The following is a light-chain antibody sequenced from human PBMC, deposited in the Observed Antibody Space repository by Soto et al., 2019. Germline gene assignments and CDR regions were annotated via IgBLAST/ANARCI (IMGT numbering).Light chain of an antibody. J-gene: IGLJ2*01. V-gene: IGLV1-44*01. Sequence: QSVLTQPPSASGTPGQRVTISCSGSSSNIGGNPVNWYRQLPGTAPKLLLYSDVQRPSGVPDRVSGSKSGTSASLAISGLQSAEEAAYCCAAWDDSLSAVLFGGGTKLTVL. CDR3: AAWDDSLSAVL. CDR1: SSNIGGNP. CDR2: SDV.